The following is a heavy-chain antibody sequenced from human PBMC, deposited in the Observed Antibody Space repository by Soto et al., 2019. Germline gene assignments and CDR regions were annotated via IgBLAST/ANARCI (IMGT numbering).Heavy chain of an antibody. D-gene: IGHD5-12*01. CDR2: IIPILGIA. J-gene: IGHJ4*02. V-gene: IGHV1-69*02. Sequence: QVQLVQSGAEVKKPGSSVKVSCKASGGTFSSYTSSWVRQAPGQGLEWMGRIIPILGIANYAQKFQGRVTITADKSTSTAYMELSSLRSEDTAVYYCARGSMATGPNYWGQGTLVTVSS. CDR1: GGTFSSYT. CDR3: ARGSMATGPNY.